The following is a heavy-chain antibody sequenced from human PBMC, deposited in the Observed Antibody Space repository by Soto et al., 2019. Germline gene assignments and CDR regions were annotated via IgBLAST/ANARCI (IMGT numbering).Heavy chain of an antibody. CDR3: ARHRSAKYCSGGSCLNWFDP. D-gene: IGHD2-15*01. Sequence: PGESLKISCKGSGYSFTSYWIGWVRQMPGKGLEWMGIIYPGDSDTRYSPSFQGQVTISADKSKNQFSLKLSSVTAADTAVHYCARHRSAKYCSGGSCLNWFDPWGQGTLVTVSS. CDR2: IYPGDSDT. V-gene: IGHV5-51*01. J-gene: IGHJ5*02. CDR1: GYSFTSYW.